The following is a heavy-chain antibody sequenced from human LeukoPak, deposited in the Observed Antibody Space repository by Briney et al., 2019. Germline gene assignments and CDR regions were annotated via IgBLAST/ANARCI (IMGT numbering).Heavy chain of an antibody. D-gene: IGHD3-22*01. CDR3: ARETIVVAPVRAFDI. Sequence: GGSLRLSCAAPGFTFSSYSMNWVRQAPGKGLEWVSSISSSSSYIYYADSVKGRFTISRDNAKNSLYLQMNSLRAEDTAVYYCARETIVVAPVRAFDIWGQGAMVTVSS. CDR2: ISSSSSYI. V-gene: IGHV3-21*01. J-gene: IGHJ3*02. CDR1: GFTFSSYS.